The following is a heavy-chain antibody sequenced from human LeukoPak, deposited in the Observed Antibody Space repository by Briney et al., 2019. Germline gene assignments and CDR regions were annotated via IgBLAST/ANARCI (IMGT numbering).Heavy chain of an antibody. CDR3: AKDVLRYFDWLFVIGAFDI. Sequence: PGGSLRLSCAASGFTVSSYAMSWVRQAPGKGLEWVSAISGSGGSTYYADSVKGRFTISRDNSKNTLYLQMNSLRAEDTAVYYCAKDVLRYFDWLFVIGAFDIWGQGTMVTVSS. CDR2: ISGSGGST. CDR1: GFTVSSYA. D-gene: IGHD3-9*01. V-gene: IGHV3-23*01. J-gene: IGHJ3*02.